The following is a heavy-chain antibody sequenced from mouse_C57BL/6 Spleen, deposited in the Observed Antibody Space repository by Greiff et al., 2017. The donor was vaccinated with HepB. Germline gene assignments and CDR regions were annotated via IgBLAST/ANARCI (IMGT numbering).Heavy chain of an antibody. D-gene: IGHD2-5*01. V-gene: IGHV1-55*01. Sequence: VQLQQPGAELVKPGASVKMSCKASGYTFTSYWITWVKQRPGQGLEWIGDIYPGSGSTNYNEKFKSKATLTVDTSSSTAYMQLSSLTSEDSAVYYCAYSIYVKGNYFDYWGQGTTLTVSS. CDR2: IYPGSGST. CDR3: AYSIYVKGNYFDY. J-gene: IGHJ2*01. CDR1: GYTFTSYW.